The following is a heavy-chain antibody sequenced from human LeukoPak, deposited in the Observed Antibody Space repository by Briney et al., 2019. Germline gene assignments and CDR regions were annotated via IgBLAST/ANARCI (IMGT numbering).Heavy chain of an antibody. J-gene: IGHJ4*02. CDR1: GDSVSSNTAA. CDR3: ARGRNWGESGFDY. V-gene: IGHV6-1*01. D-gene: IGHD7-27*01. CDR2: TYYRSKWYN. Sequence: SQTLSLTCAISGDSVSSNTAAWSWIRQSPSRGLEWLGRTYYRSKWYNDYAVSVRGRITINPDTSKNQCSLQLNSVTPEDTAVYYCARGRNWGESGFDYWGQGTLVTVSS.